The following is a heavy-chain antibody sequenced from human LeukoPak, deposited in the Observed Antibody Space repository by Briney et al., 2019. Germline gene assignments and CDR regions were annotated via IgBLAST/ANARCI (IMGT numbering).Heavy chain of an antibody. CDR3: ARLGSYWSSAFDI. J-gene: IGHJ3*02. Sequence: PGRSLRLSCAASGFTFSSYWMSWVRQAPGKGLEWVANIKQDGSEKYYVDSVKGRFTISRDNAKNSLYLQMNSLRAEDTAVYYCARLGSYWSSAFDIWGQGTMVTVSS. V-gene: IGHV3-7*01. CDR1: GFTFSSYW. CDR2: IKQDGSEK. D-gene: IGHD1-26*01.